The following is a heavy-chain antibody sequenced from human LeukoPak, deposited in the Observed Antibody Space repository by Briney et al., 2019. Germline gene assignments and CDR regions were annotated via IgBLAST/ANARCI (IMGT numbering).Heavy chain of an antibody. V-gene: IGHV3-74*03. CDR2: INSDESVT. D-gene: IGHD2-2*01. J-gene: IGHJ4*02. CDR1: GFTFSSSW. CDR3: VRSRFTTSSFDY. Sequence: GVLRLSCAASGFTFSSSWMQWVRQAPGQGLVWVSRINSDESVTTYTNSAKGRFTISRDNAKNTLYLQMNSLRAEDTAMYYCVRSRFTTSSFDYWGQGTLVTVSS.